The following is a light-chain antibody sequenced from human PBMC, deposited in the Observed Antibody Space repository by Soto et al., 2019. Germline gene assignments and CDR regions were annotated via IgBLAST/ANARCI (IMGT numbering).Light chain of an antibody. J-gene: IGKJ1*01. Sequence: DIQMTQSPSSLSASVGDRVTITCRASQSISSYLNWYQQKPGKAPNLVIYAATSLQSGVPSRFSGSGSGTDFTLTISSLQPEDFATYYCQQSYSTPWTFGQGTKVEIK. CDR1: QSISSY. CDR3: QQSYSTPWT. CDR2: AAT. V-gene: IGKV1-39*01.